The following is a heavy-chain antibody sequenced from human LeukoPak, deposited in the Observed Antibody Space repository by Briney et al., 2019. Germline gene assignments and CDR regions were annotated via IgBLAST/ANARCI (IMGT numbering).Heavy chain of an antibody. J-gene: IGHJ6*03. D-gene: IGHD3-16*02. CDR2: INPNNGNT. V-gene: IGHV1-18*04. CDR1: GYTFTGYY. Sequence: ASVKVSCKASGYTFTGYYMHWVRQAPGQGLECMGWINPNNGNTNYARKFKGRVTMTTDTSTNTTYMELRSLTSDDTAVYFCARNGYDYVWGSYRQIIYYFYMDVWGKGTTVTVSS. CDR3: ARNGYDYVWGSYRQIIYYFYMDV.